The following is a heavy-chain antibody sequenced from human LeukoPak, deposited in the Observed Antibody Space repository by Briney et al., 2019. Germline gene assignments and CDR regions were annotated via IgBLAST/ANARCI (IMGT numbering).Heavy chain of an antibody. V-gene: IGHV3-64*01. CDR3: ARGRQGSDY. Sequence: GGSLRLSCAASGFTFSSYAMHWVRQAPGKGLEYVSAISSNGGSTYYANSVKGRFTISSDNSKNTLYLQMGSLRAEDMAVYYCARGRQGSDYWGQGTLVTVSS. CDR2: ISSNGGST. CDR1: GFTFSSYA. J-gene: IGHJ4*02.